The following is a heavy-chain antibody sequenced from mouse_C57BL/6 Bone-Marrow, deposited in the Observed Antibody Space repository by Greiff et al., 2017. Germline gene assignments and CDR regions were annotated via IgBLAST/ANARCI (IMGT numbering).Heavy chain of an antibody. CDR1: GFTFSSYA. V-gene: IGHV5-4*03. D-gene: IGHD1-1*01. CDR2: ISDGGSYT. CDR3: ARGYYYGSSWFAY. J-gene: IGHJ3*01. Sequence: EVKVVESGGGLVKPGGSLKLSCAASGFTFSSYAMSWVRQTPEKRLEWVATISDGGSYTYYPDNVKGRFTISRDNAKNNLYLQMSHLKSEDTAMYYCARGYYYGSSWFAYWGQGTLVTVSA.